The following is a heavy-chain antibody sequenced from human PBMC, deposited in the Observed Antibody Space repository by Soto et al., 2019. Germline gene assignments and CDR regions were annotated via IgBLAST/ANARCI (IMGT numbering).Heavy chain of an antibody. V-gene: IGHV3-74*01. Sequence: QLVESGGDLVQPGGSLRLSCAASGSTFGTFWMQRVRQAPGKGLVWVSRIAHDGSAVYADSVKGRFTTSRDNAKNTVYLQMNSLRDEDTAVYYCARDIPHNWFDAWGQGTLVTVSS. CDR1: GSTFGTFW. D-gene: IGHD2-21*01. CDR2: IAHDGSA. J-gene: IGHJ5*02. CDR3: ARDIPHNWFDA.